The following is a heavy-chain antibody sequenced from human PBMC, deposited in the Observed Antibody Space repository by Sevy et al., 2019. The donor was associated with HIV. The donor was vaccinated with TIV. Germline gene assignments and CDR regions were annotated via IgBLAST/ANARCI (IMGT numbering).Heavy chain of an antibody. V-gene: IGHV3-48*03. CDR1: GFTFSSYD. D-gene: IGHD3-3*01. J-gene: IGHJ6*02. Sequence: VGSLGLSCTASGFTFSSYDMNWDRQAPGKGLEWVSKISSSGSSIYYAYSVKGRFTISRDNAKNSLYLQMNSLRAEDTAVYYCARDKTILEGRYGMDVWGQGTTVTVSS. CDR3: ARDKTILEGRYGMDV. CDR2: ISSSGSSI.